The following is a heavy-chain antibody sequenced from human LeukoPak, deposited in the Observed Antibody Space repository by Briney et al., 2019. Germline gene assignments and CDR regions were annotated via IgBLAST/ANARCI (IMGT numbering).Heavy chain of an antibody. CDR2: IWSDGNNK. J-gene: IGHJ6*02. CDR3: ARDYCSSISCMDA. V-gene: IGHV3-33*01. D-gene: IGHD2-2*01. CDR1: GFTFSRYG. Sequence: PGVSLRLSCAASGFTFSRYGMHWVRQAPGKGLEWVAVIWSDGNNKEHGDSVKGRFTISRDNSKNTLYLQMNSLRAEDTAMYYCARDYCSSISCMDAWGQGTTVTVSS.